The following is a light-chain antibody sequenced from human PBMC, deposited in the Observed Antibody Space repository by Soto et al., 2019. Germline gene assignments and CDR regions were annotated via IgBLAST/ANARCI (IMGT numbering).Light chain of an antibody. CDR3: SSYTSSSTLLYV. CDR2: EVS. J-gene: IGLJ1*01. CDR1: SSDVGGYKY. Sequence: QSALTQPASVSGSPGQSITISCTGTSSDVGGYKYVSWYQQHPGKTPQLMIYEVSNRPSGVSNRFSGSKSGNTASLTISGLQAEDEADYYCSSYTSSSTLLYVFGTGTKLTVL. V-gene: IGLV2-14*01.